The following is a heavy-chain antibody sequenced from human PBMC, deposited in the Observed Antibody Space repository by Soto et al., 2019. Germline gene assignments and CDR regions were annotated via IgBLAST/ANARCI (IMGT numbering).Heavy chain of an antibody. Sequence: GSLRLSCAASGFTFSSYWMNWVRQAPGKGLEWVANIKQDGSEKYYVDSVKGRFTISRDNAKNSLYLQMNSLRAEDTAVYYCARAGARRYYDSSGYYYWGQGTLVTVSS. D-gene: IGHD3-22*01. CDR2: IKQDGSEK. J-gene: IGHJ4*02. CDR3: ARAGARRYYDSSGYYY. V-gene: IGHV3-7*03. CDR1: GFTFSSYW.